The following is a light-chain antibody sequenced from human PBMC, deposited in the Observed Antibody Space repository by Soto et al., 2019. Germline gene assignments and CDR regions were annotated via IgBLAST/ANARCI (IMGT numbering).Light chain of an antibody. V-gene: IGKV1-27*01. CDR2: AAS. Sequence: DIQMTQSPPSLSASVGDRVTITCQASQDIRNFVAWYQQKPGKAPKLLIYAASTLQSGVPSRFSGSGSGTDFTLTINSLQPEDVATYSCQKYSSVPVFGPGTKVEIK. CDR1: QDIRNF. CDR3: QKYSSVPV. J-gene: IGKJ3*01.